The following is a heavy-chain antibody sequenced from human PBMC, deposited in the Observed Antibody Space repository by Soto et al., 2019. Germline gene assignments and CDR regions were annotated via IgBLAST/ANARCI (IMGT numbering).Heavy chain of an antibody. CDR1: GYTFTGYY. CDR3: ARGRVRLPLILGSSGWFDP. CDR2: INPNSGGT. V-gene: IGHV1-2*02. J-gene: IGHJ5*02. D-gene: IGHD3-16*01. Sequence: ASVKVSCKASGYTFTGYYMHWVRQAPGQGLEWMGWINPNSGGTNYAQKFQGRVTMTRDTSISTAYMELSRLRSDDTAVYYCARGRVRLPLILGSSGWFDPWGQGTLVTVSS.